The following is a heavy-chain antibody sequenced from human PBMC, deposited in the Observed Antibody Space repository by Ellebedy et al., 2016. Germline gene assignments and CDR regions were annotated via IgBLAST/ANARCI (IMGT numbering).Heavy chain of an antibody. CDR1: GGSFSGHY. J-gene: IGHJ4*02. Sequence: SETLSLTXAVYGGSFSGHYWTWVRQPPGKGLEWIGEISHSGITHYNPSLKSRVTISLDTSKNQFSLRLSSVTAADTAVYYCARGIVTAIDSWGQGTLVTVSS. V-gene: IGHV4-34*01. CDR3: ARGIVTAIDS. CDR2: ISHSGIT. D-gene: IGHD2/OR15-2a*01.